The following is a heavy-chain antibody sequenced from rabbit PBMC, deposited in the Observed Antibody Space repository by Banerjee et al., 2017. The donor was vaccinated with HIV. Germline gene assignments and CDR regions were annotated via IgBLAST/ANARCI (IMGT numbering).Heavy chain of an antibody. V-gene: IGHV1S45*01. CDR1: GFDFSSYG. CDR2: INTGSGSA. D-gene: IGHD7-1*01. J-gene: IGHJ4*01. Sequence: QEQLVESGGGLVQPGGSLKLSCVASGFDFSSYGVGWVRQAPGKGLEWIGCINTGSGSAYYANWAKGRFTISKTSSTTVTLQMTSLTAADTATYFCARDAGGDGYSNDLWGQGTLVTVS. CDR3: ARDAGGDGYSNDL.